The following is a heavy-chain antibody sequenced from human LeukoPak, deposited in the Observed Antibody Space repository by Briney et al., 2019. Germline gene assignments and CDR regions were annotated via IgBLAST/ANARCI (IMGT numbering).Heavy chain of an antibody. CDR1: GGSISSSY. CDR2: FYYSGST. D-gene: IGHD3-22*01. V-gene: IGHV4-59*08. Sequence: SETLSLTCTVSGGSISSSYWGWIRQPPGKGLEWIGYFYYSGSTNSNPSLKSRVTIPVDTSKNQFSLKLSSVTAADTAVYYCARQGSHYYDSSGYLDYWGQGTLVAVSS. J-gene: IGHJ4*02. CDR3: ARQGSHYYDSSGYLDY.